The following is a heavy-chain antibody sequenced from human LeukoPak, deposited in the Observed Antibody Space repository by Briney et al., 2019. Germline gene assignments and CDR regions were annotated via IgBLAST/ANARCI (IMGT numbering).Heavy chain of an antibody. V-gene: IGHV3-11*01. D-gene: IGHD6-19*01. CDR1: GFTFSDYY. CDR2: ISSSGSTI. CDR3: ARDRVSSGWYSGGSSY. J-gene: IGHJ4*02. Sequence: GGSLRLSCAASGFTFSDYYMSWLRQAPGKGLEWVSYISSSGSTIYYADSVKGRFTISRDDAKNSLYLQMNSLRAEDTAVYYCARDRVSSGWYSGGSSYWGQGTLVTVSS.